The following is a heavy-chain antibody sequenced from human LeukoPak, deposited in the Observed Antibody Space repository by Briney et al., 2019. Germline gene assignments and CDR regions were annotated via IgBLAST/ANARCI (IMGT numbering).Heavy chain of an antibody. CDR3: ARELVDYDFWSGYYPKYYFDY. D-gene: IGHD3-3*01. CDR1: GGSFSGYY. CDR2: INHSGST. Sequence: SETLSLTRAVYGGSFSGYYWSWIRQPPGKGLEWIADINHSGSTIYNPSLKSRVNISVDTSKNQFSLKLSSVTAADTAVYYCARELVDYDFWSGYYPKYYFDYWGQGTLVTVSS. J-gene: IGHJ4*02. V-gene: IGHV4-34*01.